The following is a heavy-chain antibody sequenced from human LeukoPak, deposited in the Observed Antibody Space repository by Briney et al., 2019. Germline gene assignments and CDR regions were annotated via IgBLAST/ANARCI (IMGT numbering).Heavy chain of an antibody. D-gene: IGHD6-19*01. V-gene: IGHV4-39*01. CDR2: IYYSGST. CDR3: ARGYSSGWYGGLYYYYYMDV. Sequence: SETLSLTCTVSGGSISSSSYYWGWIRQPPGKGPEWIGSIYYSGSTYYNPSLKSRVTISVDTSKNQFSLKLSSVTAADTAVYYCARGYSSGWYGGLYYYYYMDVWGKGTTVTVSS. J-gene: IGHJ6*03. CDR1: GGSISSSSYY.